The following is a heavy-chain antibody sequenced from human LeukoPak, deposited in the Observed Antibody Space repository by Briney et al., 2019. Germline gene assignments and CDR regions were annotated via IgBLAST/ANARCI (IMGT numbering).Heavy chain of an antibody. J-gene: IGHJ5*02. V-gene: IGHV4-59*01. D-gene: IGHD2-2*01. CDR1: GGSFSSYY. Sequence: SETLSLTCAVYGGSFSSYYWSWIRQPPGKELEWIGYIYYSGSTYYNPSLKSRVTISVDTSKNQFSLKLSSVTAADTAVYYCARGGRVVPAANNWFDPWGQGTLVTVSS. CDR2: IYYSGST. CDR3: ARGGRVVPAANNWFDP.